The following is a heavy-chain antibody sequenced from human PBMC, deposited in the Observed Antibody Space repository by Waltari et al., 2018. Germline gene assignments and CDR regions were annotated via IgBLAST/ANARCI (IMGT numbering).Heavy chain of an antibody. CDR2: INWNGGST. J-gene: IGHJ6*02. CDR3: AKDIGELFRWGVIGYGMDV. D-gene: IGHD3-10*01. V-gene: IGHV3-20*04. CDR1: GFTFDDYG. Sequence: EVQLVEYGGGVVRPGGSLRLSCAASGFTFDDYGMSWVRPAPGQGLEWVSGINWNGGSTGYADSVKGRFTISRDNAKNSLYLQMNSLRAEDTALYYCAKDIGELFRWGVIGYGMDVWGQGTTVTVSS.